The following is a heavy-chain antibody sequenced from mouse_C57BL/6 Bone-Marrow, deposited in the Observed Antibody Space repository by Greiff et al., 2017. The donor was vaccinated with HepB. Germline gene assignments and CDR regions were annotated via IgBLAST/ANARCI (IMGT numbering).Heavy chain of an antibody. J-gene: IGHJ4*01. CDR2: ISNLAYSI. Sequence: EVNLVESGGGLVQPGGSLKLSCAASGFTFSDYGMAWVRQAPRKGPEWVAFISNLAYSIYYADTVTGRFTISRENAKNTLYLEMSSMRSEDTAMYYCARRNIYYGYDGYAMDYWGQGTSVTVSS. V-gene: IGHV5-15*04. CDR1: GFTFSDYG. D-gene: IGHD2-2*01. CDR3: ARRNIYYGYDGYAMDY.